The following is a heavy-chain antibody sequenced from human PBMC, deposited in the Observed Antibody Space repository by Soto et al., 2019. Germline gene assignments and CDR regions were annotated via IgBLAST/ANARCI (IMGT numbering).Heavy chain of an antibody. CDR3: ARDPNYYGSGSYYDQGFDY. V-gene: IGHV1-46*01. Sequence: ASVKVSCKASGYTFTSYYMHWVRQAPGQGLEWMGIINPSGGSTSYAQKFQGRVTMTRDTSTSTVYMELSSLRSEDTAVYYCARDPNYYGSGSYYDQGFDYWGQGTLVTVSS. D-gene: IGHD3-10*01. J-gene: IGHJ4*02. CDR2: INPSGGST. CDR1: GYTFTSYY.